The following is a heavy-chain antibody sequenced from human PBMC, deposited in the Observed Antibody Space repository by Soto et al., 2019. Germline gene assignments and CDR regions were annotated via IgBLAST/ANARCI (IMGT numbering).Heavy chain of an antibody. CDR1: GYLFTAYS. CDR2: VNPSGCST. CDR3: AREENCSGGTCYSEYFHR. D-gene: IGHD2-15*01. Sequence: ASVKVSCKASGYLFTAYSMHWVRLAPGQGLEWMGVVNPSGCSTKYAQNFQGRVTMTRDTSTTTIYMELSSLRSDDTAIYYCAREENCSGGTCYSEYFHRWGQGTLVTASS. J-gene: IGHJ1*01. V-gene: IGHV1-46*01.